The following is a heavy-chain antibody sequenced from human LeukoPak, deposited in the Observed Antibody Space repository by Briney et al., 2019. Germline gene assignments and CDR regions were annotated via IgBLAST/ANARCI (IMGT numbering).Heavy chain of an antibody. CDR3: AKGEGERWLQLDY. D-gene: IGHD5-24*01. Sequence: GGSLRLSCAASGFTFSSYTMSWVRQAPGKGLEWVSAISGSGGSTYYADSVKGRLTISRDNSKNTLYLQMNSLRAEDTAVYYCAKGEGERWLQLDYWGQGTLVTVSS. J-gene: IGHJ4*02. CDR1: GFTFSSYT. V-gene: IGHV3-23*01. CDR2: ISGSGGST.